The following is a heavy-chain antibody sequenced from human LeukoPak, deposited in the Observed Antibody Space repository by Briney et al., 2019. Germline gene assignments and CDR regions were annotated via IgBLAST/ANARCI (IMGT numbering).Heavy chain of an antibody. J-gene: IGHJ6*02. V-gene: IGHV4-59*01. CDR3: ARDAGYCSSTSCYLYGMDV. Sequence: PSETLPLTCTVSGGSISSYYWSWIRQPPGKGLEWIGYIYYSGSTNYNPSLKSRVTISVDTSKNQFSLKLSSVTAADTAVYYCARDAGYCSSTSCYLYGMDVWGQGTTVTVSS. CDR2: IYYSGST. CDR1: GGSISSYY. D-gene: IGHD2-2*01.